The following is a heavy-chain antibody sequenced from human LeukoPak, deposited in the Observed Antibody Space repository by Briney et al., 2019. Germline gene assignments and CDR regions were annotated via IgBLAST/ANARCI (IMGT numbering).Heavy chain of an antibody. J-gene: IGHJ5*02. Sequence: GGSLRLSCAASGFSFSSYWIHWVRQVPGKGLVWVSRINTDGSSTEYADSVKGRFTISRDNAKNTLYLQMNSLRAEDTAVYYCARGGSYSSSWFDPWGQGTLVTVSS. D-gene: IGHD3-10*01. CDR1: GFSFSSYW. CDR3: ARGGSYSSSWFDP. CDR2: INTDGSST. V-gene: IGHV3-74*01.